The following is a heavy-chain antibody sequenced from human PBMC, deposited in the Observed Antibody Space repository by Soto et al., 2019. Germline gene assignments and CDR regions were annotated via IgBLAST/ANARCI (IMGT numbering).Heavy chain of an antibody. V-gene: IGHV1-69*01. Sequence: QVQLVQSGAEVKKPGSSVKVSCKASGGTFSSYSINWVRQAPGQGIEWMGEIIPIFGTANYAQKFQGRVTITADESTSTAYMELSSLRSEHTAVYYCARDGGRHSGGIDYWGQGTLVTVSS. D-gene: IGHD1-26*01. CDR2: IIPIFGTA. CDR3: ARDGGRHSGGIDY. CDR1: GGTFSSYS. J-gene: IGHJ4*02.